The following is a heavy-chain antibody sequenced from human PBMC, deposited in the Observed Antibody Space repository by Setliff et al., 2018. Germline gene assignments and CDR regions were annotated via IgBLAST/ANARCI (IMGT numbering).Heavy chain of an antibody. CDR2: IYHRGRK. D-gene: IGHD3-3*01. Sequence: SETLSLSCAVSGASINSGHYWGWIRQPPGKGLEWIATIYHRGRKYYNPSLQSRVSVSLDTSKNHFSLRLTSMTAADTAVYYCATPGRDDLDSPFEPFDIWGQGTMVTV. CDR3: ATPGRDDLDSPFEPFDI. J-gene: IGHJ3*02. V-gene: IGHV4-38-2*01. CDR1: GASINSGHY.